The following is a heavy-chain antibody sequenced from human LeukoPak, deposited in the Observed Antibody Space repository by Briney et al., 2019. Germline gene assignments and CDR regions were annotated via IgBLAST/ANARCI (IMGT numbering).Heavy chain of an antibody. CDR2: ISHDGTE. D-gene: IGHD1-14*01. CDR1: GFPFSIYW. V-gene: IGHV3-7*01. Sequence: PGGSLRLSCAASGFPFSIYWMSWVRQAPGKGLEWVADISHDGTEFYADSVKGRFTISRDNAKTSLDPQMNSLRADDTAVYYCARDKTTAHVFDVWGQGAMVTVSS. J-gene: IGHJ3*01. CDR3: ARDKTTAHVFDV.